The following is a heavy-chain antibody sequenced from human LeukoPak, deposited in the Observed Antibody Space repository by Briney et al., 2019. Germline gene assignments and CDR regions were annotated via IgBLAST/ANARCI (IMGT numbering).Heavy chain of an antibody. V-gene: IGHV1-18*01. J-gene: IGHJ6*02. Sequence: ASVKVSCKASGYTFTSYGISWVRQAPGQGLEWMGWISAYNGNTNYAQKLQGRVTMTTDTSTSTAYMELSSLRSEDTAVYYCATDLFVPRRTRPRDMVRGVNYYYYGVDVWGQGTTVTVSS. D-gene: IGHD3-10*01. CDR2: ISAYNGNT. CDR3: ATDLFVPRRTRPRDMVRGVNYYYYGVDV. CDR1: GYTFTSYG.